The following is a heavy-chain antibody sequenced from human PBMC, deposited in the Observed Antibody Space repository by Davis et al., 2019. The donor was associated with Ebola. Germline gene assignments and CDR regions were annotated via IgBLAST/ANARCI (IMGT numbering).Heavy chain of an antibody. CDR2: VILKSGAT. J-gene: IGHJ4*02. CDR1: GYTFTDYN. D-gene: IGHD1-1*01. V-gene: IGHV1-2*06. CDR3: ARGGGTTYSGIDH. Sequence: ASVKVSCKASGYTFTDYNIHWMRQAPGQGLEWLGRVILKSGATNYAQKLQGRVTLTTDTSTSTAYMELRSLRSDDTAVYYCARGGGTTYSGIDHWGQGTLVTVSS.